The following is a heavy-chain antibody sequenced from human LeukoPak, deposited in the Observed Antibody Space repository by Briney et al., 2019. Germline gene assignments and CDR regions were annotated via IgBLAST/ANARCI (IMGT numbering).Heavy chain of an antibody. CDR1: GFTFGSYG. CDR2: IRYDGSNK. V-gene: IGHV3-30*02. CDR3: AKDRGTGFYGFDY. J-gene: IGHJ4*02. Sequence: GGSLRLSCAASGFTFGSYGMHWVRQAPGKGLEWVAFIRYDGSNKYYADSVKGRFTISRDNSKNTLYLQMNSLRAEDTAVYYCAKDRGTGFYGFDYWGQGTLVTVSS. D-gene: IGHD3-10*01.